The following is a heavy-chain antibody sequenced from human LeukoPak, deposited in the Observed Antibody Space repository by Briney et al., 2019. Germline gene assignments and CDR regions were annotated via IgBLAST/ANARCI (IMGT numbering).Heavy chain of an antibody. Sequence: GGSLRLSCAASGFTFSSHGMSWVRQAPGKGLEWVSTISGSGDNTYYADSVKGRFTISRDNSKNTLYLQMNSLRAEDTAVYYWARGHVTVSAHDDAFDIWGQGTMVTVSS. J-gene: IGHJ3*02. CDR3: ARGHVTVSAHDDAFDI. CDR1: GFTFSSHG. V-gene: IGHV3-23*01. D-gene: IGHD5/OR15-5a*01. CDR2: ISGSGDNT.